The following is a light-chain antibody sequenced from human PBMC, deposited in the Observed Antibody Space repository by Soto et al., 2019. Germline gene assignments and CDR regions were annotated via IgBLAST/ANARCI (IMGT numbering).Light chain of an antibody. J-gene: IGKJ1*01. CDR2: RAS. CDR1: QSISSN. CDR3: HQYENWPQT. Sequence: EIVMTQSPATLSVSPGERATLSCRASQSISSNLAWYQQKLGQAPRLLIYRASTRATGIPARFSGSGSGTEFTLTISSLQSEDFALYYCHQYENWPQTFGQGTKLEI. V-gene: IGKV3-15*01.